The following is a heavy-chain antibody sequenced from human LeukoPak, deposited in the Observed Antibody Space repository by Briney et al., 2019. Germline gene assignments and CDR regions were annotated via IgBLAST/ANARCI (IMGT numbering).Heavy chain of an antibody. D-gene: IGHD1-26*01. CDR1: GGSISSYY. J-gene: IGHJ1*01. CDR2: IYYSGST. Sequence: PSETLSLTCTVSGGSISSYYWSWIRQPPGKGLEWIGYIYYSGSTNYNPSLKSRVTISVDTSKNQFSLKLSSVTAADTAVYYCASYSGSYYASFQHWGQGTLVTVSS. CDR3: ASYSGSYYASFQH. V-gene: IGHV4-59*01.